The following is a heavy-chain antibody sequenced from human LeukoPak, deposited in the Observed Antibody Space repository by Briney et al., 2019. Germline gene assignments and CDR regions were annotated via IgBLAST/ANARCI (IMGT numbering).Heavy chain of an antibody. CDR2: IYSGGST. V-gene: IGHV3-53*01. Sequence: GGSLRLSCAASGFTVSSNYMSWVRQAPGKGLEWVSVIYSGGSTYYADSVKGRFTISRDNSENTLFLQMNSLRAEDTAVYYCASGAYDIIGIDYWGQGTLVTVSS. D-gene: IGHD3-16*01. J-gene: IGHJ4*02. CDR1: GFTVSSNY. CDR3: ASGAYDIIGIDY.